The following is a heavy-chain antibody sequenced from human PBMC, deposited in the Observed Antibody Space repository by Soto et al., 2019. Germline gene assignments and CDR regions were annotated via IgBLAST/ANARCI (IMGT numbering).Heavy chain of an antibody. J-gene: IGHJ4*02. D-gene: IGHD2-2*02. Sequence: GGSLRLSCAASGFNFSASGMHWVRQASGEGLEWVGRIRSKTNNYATVYAASMKGRFTISRDDSRNTAFLQMDSLKTEDTAVYYCSHYTDLSGAFWGQGTLVTVSS. CDR2: IRSKTNNYAT. CDR3: SHYTDLSGAF. CDR1: GFNFSASG. V-gene: IGHV3-73*01.